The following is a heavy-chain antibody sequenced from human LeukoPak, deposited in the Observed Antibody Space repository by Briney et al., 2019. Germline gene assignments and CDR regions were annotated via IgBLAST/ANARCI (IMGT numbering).Heavy chain of an antibody. CDR2: ISTNGDSI. V-gene: IGHV3-64*02. D-gene: IGHD2-2*01. CDR3: ARWGSISCYDY. Sequence: GGSLRLSCAASGFTFSTYAMHWVRQAPGKGLEYVSAISTNGDSIYYADSVKGRFTISRDNSKNTLFLQMGSLRADDMAVYYCARWGSISCYDYWGQGTLVTVSS. CDR1: GFTFSTYA. J-gene: IGHJ4*02.